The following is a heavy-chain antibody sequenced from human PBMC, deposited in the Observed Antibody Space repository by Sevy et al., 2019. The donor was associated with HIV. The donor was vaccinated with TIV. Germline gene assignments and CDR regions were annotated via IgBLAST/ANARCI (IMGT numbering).Heavy chain of an antibody. CDR3: TTERRLTTVKRGYYYYGMDV. CDR1: GFTFSNAW. Sequence: GGSLRLSCAASGFTFSNAWMSWVRLAPGKGLEWVGRIKSKTDGGTTDYAAPVKGRFTISRDDSKNTLYLQMNSLKTEDTAVYYCTTERRLTTVKRGYYYYGMDVWGQGTTVTVSS. V-gene: IGHV3-15*01. D-gene: IGHD4-17*01. CDR2: IKSKTDGGTT. J-gene: IGHJ6*02.